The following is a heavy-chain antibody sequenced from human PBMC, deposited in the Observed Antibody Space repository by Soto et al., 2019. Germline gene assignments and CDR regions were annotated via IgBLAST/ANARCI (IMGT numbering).Heavy chain of an antibody. CDR3: ARDILRDYYDSSGYLGYGMDV. Sequence: GASVKVSCKASGGTFSSYAISWVRQAPGQGLEWMGGIIPIFGTANYAQKFQGRVTITADESTSTAYMELSSLRSEDTAVYYCARDILRDYYDSSGYLGYGMDVWGQGTTVTSP. V-gene: IGHV1-69*13. J-gene: IGHJ6*02. CDR1: GGTFSSYA. D-gene: IGHD3-22*01. CDR2: IIPIFGTA.